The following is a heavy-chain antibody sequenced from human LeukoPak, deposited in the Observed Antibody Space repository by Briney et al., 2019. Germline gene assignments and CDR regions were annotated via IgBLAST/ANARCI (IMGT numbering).Heavy chain of an antibody. CDR3: ARSAIDV. CDR1: GVSISSYY. J-gene: IGHJ6*03. Sequence: SETLSLTCTVSGVSISSYYWTWIRQSAGKGLEWIGRVHVSEPTNYNPSLKSRLTLSIHPSKNQFSLKLRCVTAADTAVYYCARSAIDVWGKGTTVTVSS. CDR2: VHVSEPT. V-gene: IGHV4-4*07.